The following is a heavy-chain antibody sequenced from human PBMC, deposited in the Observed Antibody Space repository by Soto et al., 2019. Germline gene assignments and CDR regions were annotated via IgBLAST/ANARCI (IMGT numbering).Heavy chain of an antibody. CDR3: ARDWAEGSSWSLNWFDP. V-gene: IGHV6-1*01. CDR2: TYYRSKWYN. CDR1: GDSVSSNSAA. D-gene: IGHD6-13*01. Sequence: QTLSLTCAISGDSVSSNSAAWNWIRQSPSRGLEWLGRTYYRSKWYNDYAVSVKSRITINPDTSKNQFSLQLNSVTPEDTAVYYCARDWAEGSSWSLNWFDPWGQGTLVTVSS. J-gene: IGHJ5*02.